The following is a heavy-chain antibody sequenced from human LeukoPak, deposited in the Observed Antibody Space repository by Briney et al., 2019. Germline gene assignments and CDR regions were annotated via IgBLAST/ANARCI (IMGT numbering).Heavy chain of an antibody. J-gene: IGHJ4*02. D-gene: IGHD6-13*01. CDR2: IYSGGST. CDR3: ARVVYSSSSSDY. Sequence: PGGSLRLSCAASGFTFSIYWMSWVRQAPGKGLEWVSVIYSGGSTYYADSVKGRFTISRDNSKNTLYLQMNSLRAEDTAVYYCARVVYSSSSSDYWGQGTLVTVSS. CDR1: GFTFSIYW. V-gene: IGHV3-66*01.